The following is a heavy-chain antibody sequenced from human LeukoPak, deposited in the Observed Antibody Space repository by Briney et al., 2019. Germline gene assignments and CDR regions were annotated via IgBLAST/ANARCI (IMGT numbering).Heavy chain of an antibody. V-gene: IGHV2-5*02. CDR2: IYWDDDE. CDR3: AILFGDGWTSKRPFDY. J-gene: IGHJ4*02. Sequence: ESGPTLVKPTQTLTLTCTFSGLSLNTEGVGVAWIRQPPGKALEWLSLIYWDDDERYSPSLRTRLTITKHTSKNQVVLTMTNVDPVDTATYYCAILFGDGWTSKRPFDYWGQGTLVTVSS. D-gene: IGHD5-24*01. CDR1: GLSLNTEGVG.